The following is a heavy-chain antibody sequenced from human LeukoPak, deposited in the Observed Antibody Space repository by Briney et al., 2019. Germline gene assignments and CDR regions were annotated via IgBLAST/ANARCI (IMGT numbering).Heavy chain of an antibody. D-gene: IGHD3-22*01. V-gene: IGHV5-51*01. Sequence: GESLKISCKGSGYSFTSYWIGWVRQMPGKGLEWMGIIYPGDSNTRYSPSFQGQVTISADKSISTAYLQWSSLKASDTAMYYCARRTGPSYYDSSGPPLTWGQGTLVTVSS. CDR1: GYSFTSYW. CDR2: IYPGDSNT. CDR3: ARRTGPSYYDSSGPPLT. J-gene: IGHJ5*02.